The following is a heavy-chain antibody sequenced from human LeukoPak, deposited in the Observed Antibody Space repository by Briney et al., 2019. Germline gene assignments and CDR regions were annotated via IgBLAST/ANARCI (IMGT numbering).Heavy chain of an antibody. V-gene: IGHV3-48*04. Sequence: PGGSLRLSCVGSGFIFNEYSLNWVRQAPGKGPEWVSYISSRSSTIYYADSVKGRFTISRDNAKNTLYLQMNSLRAEDTAVYYCARVLTGSWDWFDPWGQGTLVTVSS. CDR3: ARVLTGSWDWFDP. CDR1: GFIFNEYS. CDR2: ISSRSSTI. J-gene: IGHJ5*02. D-gene: IGHD2-8*02.